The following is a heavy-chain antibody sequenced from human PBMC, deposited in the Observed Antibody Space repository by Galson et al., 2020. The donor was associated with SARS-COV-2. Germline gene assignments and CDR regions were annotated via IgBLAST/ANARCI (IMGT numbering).Heavy chain of an antibody. CDR2: ISYDGSNK. V-gene: IGHV3-30*07. Sequence: GGSLRLSCAASGFTFSSYAMHWVRQAPGKGLEWVAVISYDGSNKYYADSVKGRFTISRDNSKNTLYLQMNSLRAEDTAVYYCARDSGPIAVDSGMDVWGQGTTVTVSS. J-gene: IGHJ6*02. D-gene: IGHD6-19*01. CDR1: GFTFSSYA. CDR3: ARDSGPIAVDSGMDV.